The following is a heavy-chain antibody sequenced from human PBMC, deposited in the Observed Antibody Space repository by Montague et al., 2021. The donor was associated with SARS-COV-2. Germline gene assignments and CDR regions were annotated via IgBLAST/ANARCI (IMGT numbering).Heavy chain of an antibody. CDR3: ARETGTTVSLDY. V-gene: IGHV2-70*11. Sequence: VKSTKTLTLTCTFSGFSLSTSLMCVSWIRQPPGKSLEWLARIXVDYYKYYSTSLKTRLTISKDTSNNQVVLTMPNMDPVDTATYYCARETGTTVSLDYWGQGTLVTVSS. D-gene: IGHD1-7*01. CDR1: GFSLSTSLMC. J-gene: IGHJ4*02. CDR2: IXVDYYK.